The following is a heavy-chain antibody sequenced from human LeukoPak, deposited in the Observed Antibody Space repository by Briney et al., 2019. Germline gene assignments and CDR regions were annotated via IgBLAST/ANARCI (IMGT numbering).Heavy chain of an antibody. V-gene: IGHV4-34*01. CDR1: GGSFSGYY. J-gene: IGHJ5*02. D-gene: IGHD2-2*01. Sequence: SETLSLTCAVYGGSFSGYYWSWIRQPPGKGLEWIGEINHSGSTNYNPSLKSRVTISVDTSKNQFSLKLSSVTAADTAVYYCARGAKVVPAAMLKGANWFDPWGQGTLVTVSS. CDR2: INHSGST. CDR3: ARGAKVVPAAMLKGANWFDP.